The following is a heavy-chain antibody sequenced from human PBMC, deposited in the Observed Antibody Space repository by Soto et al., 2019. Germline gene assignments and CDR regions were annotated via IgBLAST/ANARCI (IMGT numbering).Heavy chain of an antibody. J-gene: IGHJ4*02. CDR1: GGSISNYY. Sequence: PSETLSLTCTVSGGSISNYYWSWIRQPPGKGLEWIGYIYYSGSTNYNPSLKSRVTMSVDTSKNQFSLKLNSVTAADTAVYYCARSRYSSSWYYFHYWGQGTLVTVSS. CDR3: ARSRYSSSWYYFHY. V-gene: IGHV4-59*01. D-gene: IGHD6-13*01. CDR2: IYYSGST.